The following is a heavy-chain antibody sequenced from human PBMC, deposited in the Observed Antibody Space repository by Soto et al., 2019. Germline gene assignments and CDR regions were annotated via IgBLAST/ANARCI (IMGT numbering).Heavy chain of an antibody. CDR3: AKTDKFNPQSSGWANRFDY. V-gene: IGHV3-23*01. Sequence: EVQLLESGGGLVQPGGSLRLSCAASGFTFSSYAMTWFRQAPGKGLEWVSTISRSGDSTYYRDSVKGRFTISRDNSKNTVYLQMNSLRAEDTAGYYCAKTDKFNPQSSGWANRFDYWGQGTLVTVSS. CDR2: ISRSGDST. CDR1: GFTFSSYA. J-gene: IGHJ4*02. D-gene: IGHD6-19*01.